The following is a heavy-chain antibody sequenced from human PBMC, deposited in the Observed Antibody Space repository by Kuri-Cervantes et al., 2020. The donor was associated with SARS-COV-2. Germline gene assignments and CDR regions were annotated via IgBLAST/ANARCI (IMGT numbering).Heavy chain of an antibody. CDR1: GGSISSYY. CDR3: VRGPWRGYVWGSFPMDY. D-gene: IGHD3-16*01. CDR2: IYTSGST. V-gene: IGHV4-4*07. J-gene: IGHJ4*02. Sequence: SETLSLTCTVSGGSISSYYWSWIRQPAGKGLEWIGRIYTSGSTNYNPSLKSRVTMSVDTSKNQFSLKLSSVTAADTAVYYCVRGPWRGYVWGSFPMDYWGQGTLVTGAS.